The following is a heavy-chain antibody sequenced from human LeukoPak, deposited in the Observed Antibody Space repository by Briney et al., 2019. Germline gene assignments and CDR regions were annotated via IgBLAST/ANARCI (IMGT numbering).Heavy chain of an antibody. V-gene: IGHV4-59*11. CDR2: IYYSGST. CDR1: GGSIRSHY. CDR3: ARDRGDYDSSGYYGYFDY. Sequence: SETLSLTCTVSGGSIRSHYWSWIRQRPGKGLEWIGYIYYSGSTNYNPSLKSRVNISVDTSKNQFSLKLSSVTAADTAVYYCARDRGDYDSSGYYGYFDYWGQGALVTVSS. J-gene: IGHJ4*02. D-gene: IGHD3-22*01.